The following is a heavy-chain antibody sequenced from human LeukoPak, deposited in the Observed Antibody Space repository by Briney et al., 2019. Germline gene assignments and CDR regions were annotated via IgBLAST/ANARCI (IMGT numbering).Heavy chain of an antibody. CDR2: FYYCGST. J-gene: IGHJ4*02. CDR3: ARHEEEYVWGTYRHRVVSIDY. V-gene: IGHV4-59*08. CDR1: GGSISIYY. Sequence: SETLSLTCTVSGGSISIYYWSWIRQPPGKGLEWIGYFYYCGSTNYKPSLKSRVTISVDTSKNQFSLKLSSVTAADTAVYYCARHEEEYVWGTYRHRVVSIDYWGQGTLVTVSS. D-gene: IGHD3-16*02.